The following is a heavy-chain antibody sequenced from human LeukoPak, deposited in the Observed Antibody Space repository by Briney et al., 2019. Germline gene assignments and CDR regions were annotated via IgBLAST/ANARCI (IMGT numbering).Heavy chain of an antibody. CDR1: GFTFSSYG. D-gene: IGHD4-17*01. J-gene: IGHJ4*02. V-gene: IGHV3-33*08. Sequence: PGRSLRLSCAASGFTFSSYGMHWVRQAPGKGLEWVAVIWYDGSNKYYADSAKGRFTISRDNSKNTLYLQMNSLRAEDTAVYYCARDLSPFNYGDYFDYWGQGTLVTVSS. CDR2: IWYDGSNK. CDR3: ARDLSPFNYGDYFDY.